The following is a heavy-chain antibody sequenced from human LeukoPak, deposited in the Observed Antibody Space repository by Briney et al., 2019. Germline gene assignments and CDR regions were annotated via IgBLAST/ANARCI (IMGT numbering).Heavy chain of an antibody. CDR2: MSHNRGT. CDR3: ASYYASGVSAYNYYGMDV. Sequence: SETLSLTCAVSGYSISIGYYWGWIRQPPGKGLEWIGSMSHNRGTYYNPSLKSRVTISMDASKNQFSLRLSSVTAADTAVYYCASYYASGVSAYNYYGMDVWGKGTTVTVSS. D-gene: IGHD3-10*01. CDR1: GYSISIGYY. J-gene: IGHJ6*04. V-gene: IGHV4-38-2*01.